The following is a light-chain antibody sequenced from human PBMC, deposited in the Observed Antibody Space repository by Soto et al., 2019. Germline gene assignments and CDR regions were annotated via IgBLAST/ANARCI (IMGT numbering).Light chain of an antibody. CDR2: DVS. CDR3: CSYTTSDTLCV. Sequence: SALTQPRSVSGSPGQSVTVSCIGTSSDVGDYNSVSWYQQHPGKAPKLMTYDVSKRPSGVPDRFSGSKSGNTASLTISGLQAEDEADYYCCSYTTSDTLCVFGTGTKVTVL. J-gene: IGLJ1*01. V-gene: IGLV2-11*01. CDR1: SSDVGDYNS.